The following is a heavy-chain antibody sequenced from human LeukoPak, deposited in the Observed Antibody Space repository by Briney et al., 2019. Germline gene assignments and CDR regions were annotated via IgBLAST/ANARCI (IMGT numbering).Heavy chain of an antibody. CDR3: ARLSRIVVVPAAMRSVDYYYMDV. J-gene: IGHJ6*03. D-gene: IGHD2-2*01. CDR2: INHSGST. CDR1: GGSFSGYY. Sequence: SETLSLTCAVYGGSFSGYYWSWIRQPSGKGLDWIGEINHSGSTNYNPSLKSRVTISVDTSKNQFSLKLSSVTAADTAVYYCARLSRIVVVPAAMRSVDYYYMDVWGKGTTVTVSS. V-gene: IGHV4-34*01.